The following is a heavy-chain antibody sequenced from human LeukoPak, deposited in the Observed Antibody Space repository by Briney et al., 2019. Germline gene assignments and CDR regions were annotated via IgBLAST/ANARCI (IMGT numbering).Heavy chain of an antibody. D-gene: IGHD3-22*01. V-gene: IGHV1-18*01. CDR2: ISTYYSNT. Sequence: SVKVSFKTSTYSLTNYDITWVRQAPVQGLDLMGLISTYYSNTIKAQKFQGRVTLTTDTATRTAFMELRSLRSDHTAIYYCAIMINSYDISGFSDFWGQGALVTVSS. CDR1: TYSLTNYD. J-gene: IGHJ4*02. CDR3: AIMINSYDISGFSDF.